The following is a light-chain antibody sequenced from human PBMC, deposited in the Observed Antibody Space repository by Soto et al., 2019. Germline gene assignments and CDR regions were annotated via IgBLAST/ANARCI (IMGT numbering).Light chain of an antibody. V-gene: IGLV1-44*01. CDR1: SSNIGSNT. Sequence: QSVLTQPPSASGTPGQRVTISCSGSSSNIGSNTVNWYQQLPGTAPKLLIYSNNQRPSGVPDRFSGSKPGTSASLAISGLQSEDEAEYYCAAWDDGLNGPLYVFGSGTKVTVL. CDR2: SNN. J-gene: IGLJ1*01. CDR3: AAWDDGLNGPLYV.